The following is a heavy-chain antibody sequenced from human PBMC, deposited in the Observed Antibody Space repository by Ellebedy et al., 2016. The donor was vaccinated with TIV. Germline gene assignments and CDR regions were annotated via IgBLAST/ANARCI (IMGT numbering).Heavy chain of an antibody. CDR2: IHPRDSYT. J-gene: IGHJ4*02. CDR1: GYSFTDYW. V-gene: IGHV5-51*01. Sequence: GESLKISCKASGYSFTDYWIGWVRQLPGKGLEWVGIIHPRDSYTRYSPSFQGQVTISVDRYINTAYLQGSSLEASDTAMYYCARRPGYCTSPRCYGCFDYWGQGNLVAVSS. D-gene: IGHD2-2*01. CDR3: ARRPGYCTSPRCYGCFDY.